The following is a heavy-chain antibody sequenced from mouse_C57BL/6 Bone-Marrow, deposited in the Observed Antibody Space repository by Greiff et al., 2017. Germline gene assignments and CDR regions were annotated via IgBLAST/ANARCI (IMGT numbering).Heavy chain of an antibody. V-gene: IGHV14-4*01. CDR3: TTLYDGY. CDR2: IDPENGDT. J-gene: IGHJ2*01. Sequence: VQLQESGAELVRPGASVKLSCTASGFNIKDDYMHWVKQRPEQGLEWIGWIDPENGDTEYASKFQGKATITADTSSNTASLQLSSLTSEDTAVYYCTTLYDGYWGQGTTLTVSS. CDR1: GFNIKDDY. D-gene: IGHD2-3*01.